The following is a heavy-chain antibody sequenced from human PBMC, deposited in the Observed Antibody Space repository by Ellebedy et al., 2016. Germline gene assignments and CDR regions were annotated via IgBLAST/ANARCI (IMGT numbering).Heavy chain of an antibody. CDR1: GFTFSSYA. V-gene: IGHV3-23*01. J-gene: IGHJ4*02. CDR2: ISGSGCST. Sequence: GGSLRLSCAASGFTFSSYAMSWVRQAPGKGLEWVSAISGSGCSTYYADSVKGRFTISRDNSKNTLYLQMNSLRAEDTAVYYCAKDGCGGDCYSVGGYFDYWGQGTLVTVSS. D-gene: IGHD2-21*02. CDR3: AKDGCGGDCYSVGGYFDY.